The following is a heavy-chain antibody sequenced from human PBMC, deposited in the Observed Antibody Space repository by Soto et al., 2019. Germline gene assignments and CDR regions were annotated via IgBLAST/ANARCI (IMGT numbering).Heavy chain of an antibody. D-gene: IGHD6-19*01. CDR2: ISYDGSNK. CDR3: ARDDRWGSGWYWPLESGGGTDY. CDR1: GFTFSSYA. V-gene: IGHV3-30-3*01. J-gene: IGHJ4*02. Sequence: QVQLVESGGGVVQPGRSLRLSCAASGFTFSSYAMHWVRQAPGKGLEWVAVISYDGSNKYYADSVKGRFTISRDNSKNTVYLQMNSLRAEDTAVYYCARDDRWGSGWYWPLESGGGTDYWGQGTLVTVSS.